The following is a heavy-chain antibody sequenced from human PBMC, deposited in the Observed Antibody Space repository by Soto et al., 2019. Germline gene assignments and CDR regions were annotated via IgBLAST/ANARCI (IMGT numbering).Heavy chain of an antibody. CDR1: GFTFSNYG. D-gene: IGHD5-12*01. J-gene: IGHJ4*02. CDR3: AKENSGYEK. CDR2: ISSGGGT. Sequence: GGSLRLSCAASGFTFSNYGMSWVRQAPGKGLEWVSAISSGGGTFFAESVKGRFTISRDNPRNTLYLQMNSLRAEDTAVYYCAKENSGYEKWGQGTLVTVSS. V-gene: IGHV3-23*01.